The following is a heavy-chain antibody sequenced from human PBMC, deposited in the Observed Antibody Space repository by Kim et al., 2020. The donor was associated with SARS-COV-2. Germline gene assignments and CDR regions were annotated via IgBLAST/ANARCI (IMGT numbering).Heavy chain of an antibody. J-gene: IGHJ6*02. CDR2: ISTSSTFV. CDR1: GFTFIDYS. V-gene: IGHV3-21*06. Sequence: GGSLRLSCEASGFTFIDYSMDWVRQAPGKGLEWVSCISTSSTFVSYADSVKGRFIVSRDNANNLLYLHMTSLRVEDTAVYYCVRETRDGMDVWGQGTAVTVSS. CDR3: VRETRDGMDV.